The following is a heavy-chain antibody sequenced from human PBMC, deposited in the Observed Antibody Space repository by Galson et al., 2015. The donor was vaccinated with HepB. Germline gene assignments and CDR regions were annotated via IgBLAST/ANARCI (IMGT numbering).Heavy chain of an antibody. Sequence: SLRLSCAASGFTFSSYGMHWVRQAPGKGLEWVAVIWYDGSNKYYADSVKGRFTISRDNSKNTLYLQMNSLRAEDTAVYYCARDIGSPSGDSSGYFGYWGQGTLVIVSS. J-gene: IGHJ4*02. CDR2: IWYDGSNK. CDR3: ARDIGSPSGDSSGYFGY. D-gene: IGHD3-22*01. CDR1: GFTFSSYG. V-gene: IGHV3-33*01.